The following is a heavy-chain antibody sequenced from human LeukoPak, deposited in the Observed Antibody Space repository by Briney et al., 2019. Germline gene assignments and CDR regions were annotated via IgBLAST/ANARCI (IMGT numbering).Heavy chain of an antibody. CDR3: AKGGGDTAMAMDY. Sequence: GGSLRLSCAASHFTFDDYAMHWVRQAPGKGLEWVSLISRDGGRTYYADSVKGRFTISRENSKNSLFLQMTRLSAEDTAFYYCAKGGGDTAMAMDYWGQGTLVTVSS. CDR1: HFTFDDYA. V-gene: IGHV3-43D*03. J-gene: IGHJ4*02. CDR2: ISRDGGRT. D-gene: IGHD5-18*01.